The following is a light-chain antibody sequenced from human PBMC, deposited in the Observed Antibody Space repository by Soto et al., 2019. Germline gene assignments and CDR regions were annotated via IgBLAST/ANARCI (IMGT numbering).Light chain of an antibody. Sequence: EIVLTQSPVTLPVSPGERATLSCRASQTVSANLAWYQHKPGQAPRLPISGASTRADGVPARLSGNGSVTEFTLAISSLQSEDFAVYYWQQYSLWPSWMFGQGTKVEIK. CDR2: GAS. CDR3: QQYSLWPSWM. J-gene: IGKJ1*01. CDR1: QTVSAN. V-gene: IGKV3-15*01.